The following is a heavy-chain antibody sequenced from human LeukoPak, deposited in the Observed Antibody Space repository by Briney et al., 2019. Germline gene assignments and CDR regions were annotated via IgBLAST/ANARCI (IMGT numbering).Heavy chain of an antibody. CDR3: ASPYDFWSGSILAFDI. J-gene: IGHJ3*02. V-gene: IGHV5-51*01. CDR1: GYSFTSYW. D-gene: IGHD3-3*01. CDR2: IYPGDSDT. Sequence: GESLKISCKGSGYSFTSYWIGWVRQMPGKGLEWMGIIYPGDSDTRCSPSFQGQVTLSADKSISTAYLQWSSLKASDTAMYYCASPYDFWSGSILAFDIWGQGTMVTVSS.